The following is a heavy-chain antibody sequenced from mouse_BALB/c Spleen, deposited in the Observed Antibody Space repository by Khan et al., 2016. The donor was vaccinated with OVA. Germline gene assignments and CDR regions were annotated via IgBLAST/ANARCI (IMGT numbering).Heavy chain of an antibody. CDR1: GYTFTSYW. CDR2: IDPYDSET. Sequence: QVQLKESGTELVRPGTSVKLSCKASGYTFTSYWMNWIKQRPEQGLEWIGRIDPYDSETHYNQKFKDKAILTVDKSSNKAYMQLSSLTSEDSAVYYCARNPFAYWGQGTLVTVSA. V-gene: IGHV1-52*01. J-gene: IGHJ3*01. CDR3: ARNPFAY.